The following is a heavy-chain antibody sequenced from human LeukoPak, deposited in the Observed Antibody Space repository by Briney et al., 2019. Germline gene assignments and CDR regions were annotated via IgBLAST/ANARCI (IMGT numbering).Heavy chain of an antibody. D-gene: IGHD2-15*01. CDR3: AKASSIIVVVVAATLGHYGMDV. CDR1: GFTFSSYA. J-gene: IGHJ6*02. CDR2: ISGSGGST. V-gene: IGHV3-23*01. Sequence: GGSLRLSCAASGFTFSSYAMSWVRQAPGKGLEWVSAISGSGGSTYYADSVKGRFTNSRDNSKNTLYLQMNSLRAEDTAVYYCAKASSIIVVVVAATLGHYGMDVWGQGTTVTVSS.